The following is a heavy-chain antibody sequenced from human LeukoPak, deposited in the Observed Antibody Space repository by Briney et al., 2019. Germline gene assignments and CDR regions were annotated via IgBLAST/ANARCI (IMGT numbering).Heavy chain of an antibody. V-gene: IGHV3-21*01. Sequence: GSLRLSCAASGFTFSSYSMNWVRQAPGKGLEWVSSISSSSSYIYYADSVKGRFTTSRDNAKNSLYLQMNSLRVEDTAVYYCTTGGSSSWYEARYYYGMDVWGQGTTVTVSS. D-gene: IGHD6-13*01. CDR3: TTGGSSSWYEARYYYGMDV. CDR1: GFTFSSYS. J-gene: IGHJ6*02. CDR2: ISSSSSYI.